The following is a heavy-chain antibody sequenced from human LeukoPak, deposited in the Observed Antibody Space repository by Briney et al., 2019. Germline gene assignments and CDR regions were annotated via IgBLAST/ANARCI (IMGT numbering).Heavy chain of an antibody. CDR3: ARGGGAAAGNWFDP. CDR1: GGSISSSSCY. D-gene: IGHD6-13*01. V-gene: IGHV4-31*03. CDR2: IYYSGST. Sequence: PSETLSLTCTVSGGSISSSSCYWGWIRQHPGKGLEWIGYIYYSGSTYYNPSLKSRVTISVDTSKNQFSLNLSSVTAADTAVYYCARGGGAAAGNWFDPWGQGTLVTVSS. J-gene: IGHJ5*02.